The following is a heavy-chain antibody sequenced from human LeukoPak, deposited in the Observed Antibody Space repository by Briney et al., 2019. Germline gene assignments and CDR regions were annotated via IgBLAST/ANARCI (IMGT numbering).Heavy chain of an antibody. V-gene: IGHV3-7*03. CDR1: GFTFSSYW. CDR3: TTVNSPYYDSSGYYYVTDY. J-gene: IGHJ4*02. Sequence: PGGSLRLSCVASGFTFSSYWLSWVRQAPGKGLEWVANIKQDGSDKYYVDSVKGRFTISRDNAKNSLYLQMNSLKTEDTAVYYCTTVNSPYYDSSGYYYVTDYWGQGTLVTVSS. CDR2: IKQDGSDK. D-gene: IGHD3-22*01.